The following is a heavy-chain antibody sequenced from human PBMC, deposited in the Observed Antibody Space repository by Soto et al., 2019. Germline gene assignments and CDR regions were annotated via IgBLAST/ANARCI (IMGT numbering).Heavy chain of an antibody. Sequence: PGGSLRLSCAASVLTFSTYWMHWVRQAPGKGLVWVSRINSDGTVTSYADSVKGRFTISRDSTKNTLYLQVNSLGVEDTAVYYCATVATTSYNWFDPWGQGTLVTVSS. D-gene: IGHD5-12*01. CDR3: ATVATTSYNWFDP. V-gene: IGHV3-74*01. CDR1: VLTFSTYW. J-gene: IGHJ5*02. CDR2: INSDGTVT.